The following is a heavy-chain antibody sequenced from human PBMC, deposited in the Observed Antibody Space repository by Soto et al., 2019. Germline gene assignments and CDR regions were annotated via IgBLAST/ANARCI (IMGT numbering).Heavy chain of an antibody. D-gene: IGHD6-19*01. V-gene: IGHV3-30*18. J-gene: IGHJ6*02. CDR2: ISYAGSNK. CDR1: GFTFSSYG. CDR3: AKDWQQWVHYYGMDV. Sequence: QVQLVESGGGVVQPGRSLRLSCAASGFTFSSYGMHWVRQAPGKGLEWVAVISYAGSNKYYADSVKGRFTISRDNSKNTLYLQMNSLRADDTAVYYCAKDWQQWVHYYGMDVWGQGTTVTVSS.